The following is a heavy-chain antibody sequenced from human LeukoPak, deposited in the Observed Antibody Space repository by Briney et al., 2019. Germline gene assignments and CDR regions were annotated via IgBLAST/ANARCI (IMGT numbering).Heavy chain of an antibody. CDR2: ISGKNGNT. CDR3: ARDSSGDVVVITGDAFDV. CDR1: GYIFISYG. Sequence: ASVKVSCKASGYIFISYGISWVRQVPGQGLEWMGWISGKNGNTIYAQKFQGRVTMTTDTSTSTAYMELRSLRSDDTAVYYCARDSSGDVVVITGDAFDVWGQGTMVTVSS. D-gene: IGHD3-22*01. V-gene: IGHV1-18*01. J-gene: IGHJ3*01.